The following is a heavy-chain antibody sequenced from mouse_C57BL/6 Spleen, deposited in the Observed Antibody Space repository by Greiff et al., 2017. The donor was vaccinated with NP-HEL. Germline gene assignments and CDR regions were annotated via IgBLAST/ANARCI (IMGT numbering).Heavy chain of an antibody. D-gene: IGHD2-3*01. J-gene: IGHJ2*01. Sequence: QVQLQQPGAELVRPGSSVKLSCKSSGYTFTSYWMHWVKQRPIQGLEWIGNIDPSDSETHYNQKFKDKATLTVDKSSSTAYMQLSSLTSEDSAVYYGARLREDDEGLFDYWGQGTTLTVSS. CDR1: GYTFTSYW. CDR2: IDPSDSET. CDR3: ARLREDDEGLFDY. V-gene: IGHV1-52*01.